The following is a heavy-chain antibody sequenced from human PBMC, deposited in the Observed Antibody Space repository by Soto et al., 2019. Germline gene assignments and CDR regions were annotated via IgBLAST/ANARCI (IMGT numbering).Heavy chain of an antibody. V-gene: IGHV3-48*02. D-gene: IGHD5-18*01. Sequence: GGSLRLSCAASGFTFSSYSMNWVRQAPGQGLEWLSYISSSSSNIHYADSVKGRFTISRDNAKNSLYLQMNSLRDEDTAVYYCARGGYSYGFAFDYWGQGTLVTVSS. CDR2: ISSSSSNI. CDR1: GFTFSSYS. CDR3: ARGGYSYGFAFDY. J-gene: IGHJ4*02.